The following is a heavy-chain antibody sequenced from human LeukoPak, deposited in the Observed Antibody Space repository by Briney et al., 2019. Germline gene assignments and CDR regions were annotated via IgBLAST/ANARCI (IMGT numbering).Heavy chain of an antibody. J-gene: IGHJ4*02. CDR2: ISSSGTYI. Sequence: GGSLRLSCATSGFTFSDYYMSWIRQAPGKGLEWVSYISSSGTYINSADSVKGRFTISRDYPKNSLYLQMSSLRAEDTAVYYCAGQGGDILTGYLDYWGQGTLVTVSS. CDR1: GFTFSDYY. CDR3: AGQGGDILTGYLDY. V-gene: IGHV3-11*03. D-gene: IGHD3-9*01.